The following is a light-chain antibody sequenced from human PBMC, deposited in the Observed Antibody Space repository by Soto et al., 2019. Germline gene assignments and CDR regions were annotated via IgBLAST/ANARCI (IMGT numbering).Light chain of an antibody. CDR2: DAS. CDR3: QQYNNWPPLT. J-gene: IGKJ4*01. Sequence: SLSPGERATLSCRASQSVSSSLAWYQQKPGQVPRLLIYDASTRATGIPARFSGSGSGTEFTLSISSLQSEDFAVYYCQQYNNWPPLTFGGGTKVEIK. CDR1: QSVSSS. V-gene: IGKV3-15*01.